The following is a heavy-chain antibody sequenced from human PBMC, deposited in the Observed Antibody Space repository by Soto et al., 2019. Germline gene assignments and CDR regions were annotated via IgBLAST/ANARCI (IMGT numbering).Heavy chain of an antibody. D-gene: IGHD6-13*01. J-gene: IGHJ5*02. CDR2: IIPICGTA. CDR1: GGTFSSYA. V-gene: IGHV1-69*01. Sequence: QVQLVQSGAEVKKPGSSVKVSCKASGGTFSSYAISWVRQAPGQGLEWMGGIIPICGTANYAQKFQGRVTITADESTSTAYMELSSLRSEDTAVYYCARADIAAAGIGASWFDPWGQGTLVTVSS. CDR3: ARADIAAAGIGASWFDP.